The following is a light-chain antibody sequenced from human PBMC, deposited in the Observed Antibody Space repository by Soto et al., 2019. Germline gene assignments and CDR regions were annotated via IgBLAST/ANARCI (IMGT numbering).Light chain of an antibody. CDR1: SSDVGAHNY. J-gene: IGLJ2*01. CDR3: SSYRSGSTLV. Sequence: QSALTQPASVSGSPGQSITIACTGTSSDVGAHNYVSWYQQHPGKAPKVMIYGVSNRPSGVSNRFSGSKSGNTASLTISGLQAEDEADYYCSSYRSGSTLVFGGGTKLTVL. V-gene: IGLV2-14*01. CDR2: GVS.